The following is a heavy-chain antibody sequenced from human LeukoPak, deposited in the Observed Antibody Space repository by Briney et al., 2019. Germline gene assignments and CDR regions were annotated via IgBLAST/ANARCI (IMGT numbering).Heavy chain of an antibody. Sequence: GSSVKVSCKASGGTFRTDANAWIRQAPGEGLEWMGGIIPFIGAPNFAQRFHGRVTITADETTSTVYMELSSLRSEDTAVYYCAREVITETTLGWFDPWGQGTLITVSS. V-gene: IGHV1-69*01. CDR3: AREVITETTLGWFDP. D-gene: IGHD1-7*01. J-gene: IGHJ5*02. CDR1: GGTFRTDA. CDR2: IIPFIGAP.